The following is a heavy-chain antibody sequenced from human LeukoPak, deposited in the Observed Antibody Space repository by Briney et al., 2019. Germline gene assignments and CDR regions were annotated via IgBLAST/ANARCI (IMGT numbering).Heavy chain of an antibody. J-gene: IGHJ4*02. Sequence: AGGSLRLSCAASGFTFRSYGMHWVRQAPGKGLEWVAVIWYDGSNKYYADSVKGRFTVSRDNSKNTLYLQMNSLRAEDTAVYYCATAVASSSGWYADYWGQGTLVTVSS. CDR1: GFTFRSYG. CDR2: IWYDGSNK. V-gene: IGHV3-33*01. D-gene: IGHD6-19*01. CDR3: ATAVASSSGWYADY.